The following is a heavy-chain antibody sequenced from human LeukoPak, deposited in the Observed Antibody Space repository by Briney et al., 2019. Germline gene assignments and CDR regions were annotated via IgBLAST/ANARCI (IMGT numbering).Heavy chain of an antibody. Sequence: GGSLRLSCAASGFTFSSYRMSWVRQAPGKGLEWVANIKQDGSEKYYVGSVKGRFTISRDNSKNTLYLQMNSLRAEDTAVYYCAKVWWELLSWYFDYWGQGTLVTVSS. J-gene: IGHJ4*02. D-gene: IGHD1-26*01. CDR1: GFTFSSYR. V-gene: IGHV3-7*03. CDR3: AKVWWELLSWYFDY. CDR2: IKQDGSEK.